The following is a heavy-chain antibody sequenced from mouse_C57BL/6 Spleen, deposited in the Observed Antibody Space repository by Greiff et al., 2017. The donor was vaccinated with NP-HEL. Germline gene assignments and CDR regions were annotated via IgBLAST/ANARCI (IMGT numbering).Heavy chain of an antibody. V-gene: IGHV1-55*01. J-gene: IGHJ2*01. CDR1: GYTFTSYW. CDR3: ARWSYGSSCFDY. Sequence: VQLQQPGAELVKPGASVKMSCKASGYTFTSYWITWVKQRPGQGLEWIGDIYPGSGSTNYNEKFKSKATLTVDTSSSTAYMQLSSLTSEDSAVYYCARWSYGSSCFDYWGQGTTLTVSS. CDR2: IYPGSGST. D-gene: IGHD1-1*01.